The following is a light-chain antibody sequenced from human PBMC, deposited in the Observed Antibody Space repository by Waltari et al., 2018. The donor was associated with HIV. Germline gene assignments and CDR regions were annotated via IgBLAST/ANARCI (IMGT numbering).Light chain of an antibody. CDR2: DVS. V-gene: IGLV2-18*02. CDR3: SSFTTSITVV. Sequence: QSALTQPPSVSGSLGQSVTISCTGTSRDVGTYTQVSWYQQSPGTAPKLMIYDVSNRPSGVPDRFSGSKSGNTASLTISGLQAEDEADYYCSSFTTSITVVFGGGTKLTVL. J-gene: IGLJ2*01. CDR1: SRDVGTYTQ.